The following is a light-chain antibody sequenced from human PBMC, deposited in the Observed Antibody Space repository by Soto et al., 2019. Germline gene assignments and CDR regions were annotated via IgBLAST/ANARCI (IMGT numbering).Light chain of an antibody. V-gene: IGLV2-14*01. J-gene: IGLJ3*02. CDR2: EVS. Sequence: QSALTQPASVSGSPGQSITISCTGTSSDVGAYNYVSWYQQHPGKAPKLMIYEVSNRSSGVSNRFSGSKSGDTASLTISGLQAVDEADYYCSSFTSSSTWVFGGGTKLTVL. CDR1: SSDVGAYNY. CDR3: SSFTSSSTWV.